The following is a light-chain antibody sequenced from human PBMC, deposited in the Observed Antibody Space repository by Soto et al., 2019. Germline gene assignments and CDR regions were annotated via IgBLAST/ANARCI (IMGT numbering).Light chain of an antibody. CDR1: QSVSTN. CDR2: GES. V-gene: IGKV3-15*01. CDR3: KQYHNWPIT. J-gene: IGKJ5*01. Sequence: VMTQAPATLSVSPGERAALSCRASQSVSTNFAWYQPKPGRDPRLLIFGESARATGIPARFSGSGSGKEGTLKISSLQSEEGAVDYGKQYHNWPITVGQGTRLEIK.